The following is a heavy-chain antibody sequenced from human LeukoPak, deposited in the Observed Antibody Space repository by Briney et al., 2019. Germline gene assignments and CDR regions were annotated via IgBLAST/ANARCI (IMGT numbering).Heavy chain of an antibody. CDR1: GGSISNIW. V-gene: IGHV4-4*02. D-gene: IGHD3-22*01. CDR2: ISQSART. CDR3: AGVRLGSSGFSEYFEH. J-gene: IGHJ1*01. Sequence: SGTLSLTCAVTGGSISNIWWTWVRQPPGKGLEWIWEISQSARTNYNPSLKSRVTMSIDKSRNQFSLRMSSVTAADTAVYYCAGVRLGSSGFSEYFEHWGQGTLVTVSS.